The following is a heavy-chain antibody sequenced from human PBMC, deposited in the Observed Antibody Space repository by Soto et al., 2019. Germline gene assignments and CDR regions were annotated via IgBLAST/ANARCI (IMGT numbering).Heavy chain of an antibody. Sequence: QGHLLQSGDEVKTPGASVRVSCRASGYPFTSYGISWVRQAPGQGLEWVAWISAYNGNRDTAQKFQGRGNMTFETFPEPAPMGLGDLKFAETGVDFWGRGRIGGSIQEALGIWGPGTKVPVPS. J-gene: IGHJ3*01. CDR3: GRGRIGGSIQEALGI. V-gene: IGHV1-18*01. CDR2: ISAYNGNR. D-gene: IGHD3-16*01. CDR1: GYPFTSYG.